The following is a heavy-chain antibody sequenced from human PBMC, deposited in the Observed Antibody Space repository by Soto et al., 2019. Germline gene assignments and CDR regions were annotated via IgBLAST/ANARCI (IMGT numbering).Heavy chain of an antibody. CDR2: IYPGDSDT. D-gene: IGHD3-3*01. CDR1: GYSFTSYW. CDR3: ARHRLYYDFWSGYYVGSFDY. J-gene: IGHJ4*02. V-gene: IGHV5-51*01. Sequence: GESLKISCKGSGYSFTSYWIGWVRQMPGKGLEWMGIIYPGDSDTRYSPSFQGQVTISADKSISTAYLQWSSLKASDTAMYYCARHRLYYDFWSGYYVGSFDYWGQGTLVTVSS.